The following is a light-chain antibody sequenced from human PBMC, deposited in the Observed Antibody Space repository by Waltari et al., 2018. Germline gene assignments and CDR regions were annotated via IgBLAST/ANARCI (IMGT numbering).Light chain of an antibody. Sequence: DIQMTQSPSSLSASVGDRVTIPCRASQSISTYLNWYQQKPGQAPKLLIYAISNLQSGVPSRFSGSGSGTDFTLTISDLQPEDFAVYSCQQTYSTPLTFGGGTKVEIK. J-gene: IGKJ4*01. CDR1: QSISTY. V-gene: IGKV1-39*01. CDR2: AIS. CDR3: QQTYSTPLT.